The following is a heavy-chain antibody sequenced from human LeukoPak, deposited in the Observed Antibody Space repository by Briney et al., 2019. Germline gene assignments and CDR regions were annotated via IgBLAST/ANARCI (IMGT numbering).Heavy chain of an antibody. D-gene: IGHD3-22*01. CDR3: TTLAACVYYDDSGYYRLGP. CDR2: IKSEANGATT. J-gene: IGHJ5*02. Sequence: GGSLRLSCVASGFTFNKAWMSWVRQAPGKGLEWVGRIKSEANGATTDYAAPVKGRFTISRDDSKNTLYLEMSGLKGEDSAVYYCTTLAACVYYDDSGYYRLGPWGQGTLVTVSS. CDR1: GFTFNKAW. V-gene: IGHV3-15*01.